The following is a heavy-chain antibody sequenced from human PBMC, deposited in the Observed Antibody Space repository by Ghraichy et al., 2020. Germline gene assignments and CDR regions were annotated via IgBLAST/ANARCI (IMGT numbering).Heavy chain of an antibody. J-gene: IGHJ6*02. CDR1: GFDFSVHW. Sequence: ESLRLSCKASGFDFSVHWMTWVRQAPGKGLEWLANIKQDGSEQIYSDSVKGRFTISRDNAEGSLFLHLNNLRVDDTGVYYCARDEGYNPYYYRGMAVWGQGTTVTVS. CDR3: ARDEGYNPYYYRGMAV. D-gene: IGHD5-24*01. V-gene: IGHV3-7*01. CDR2: IKQDGSEQ.